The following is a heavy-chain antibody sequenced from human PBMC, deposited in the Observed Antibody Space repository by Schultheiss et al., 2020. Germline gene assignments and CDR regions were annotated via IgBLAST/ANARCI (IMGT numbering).Heavy chain of an antibody. J-gene: IGHJ3*02. Sequence: GGSLRLSCTASGLTFSNAWMTWVRQAPGKGLEWVSAISGSGGSTYYADSVKGRFTISRDNSKNTLYLQMNSLRAEDTAVYYCARGRGRYCSGGSCYSRDVLGLAERAFDIWGQGTMVTVSS. CDR3: ARGRGRYCSGGSCYSRDVLGLAERAFDI. CDR2: ISGSGGST. CDR1: GLTFSNAW. V-gene: IGHV3-23*01. D-gene: IGHD2-15*01.